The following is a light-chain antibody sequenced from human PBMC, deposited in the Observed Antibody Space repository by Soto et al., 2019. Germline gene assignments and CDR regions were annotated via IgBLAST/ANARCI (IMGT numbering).Light chain of an antibody. CDR2: IAS. CDR1: QSVTSNY. CDR3: QQYGSSPWT. V-gene: IGKV3-20*01. J-gene: IGKJ1*01. Sequence: LSLFAGERATLSCRATQSVTSNYLAWYQQKPGQAPRLLIYIASRRATGIPDRFSGSGSGTDFTLTISRLEPEDSAVYYCQQYGSSPWTFGQGTKVEIK.